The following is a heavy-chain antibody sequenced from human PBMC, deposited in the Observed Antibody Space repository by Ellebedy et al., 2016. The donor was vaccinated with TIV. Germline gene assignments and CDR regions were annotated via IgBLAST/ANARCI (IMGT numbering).Heavy chain of an antibody. CDR2: IISDGSIP. Sequence: GESLKISCAASGFTFSSYAMSWVRQAPGKGLVWVSRIISDGSIPNYADSVKGRFTISRDNAKNILYLQMNSLRPEDTALYYCARFAVVTAGDYWGQGALVTVSS. V-gene: IGHV3-74*01. CDR1: GFTFSSYA. CDR3: ARFAVVTAGDY. J-gene: IGHJ4*02. D-gene: IGHD2-21*02.